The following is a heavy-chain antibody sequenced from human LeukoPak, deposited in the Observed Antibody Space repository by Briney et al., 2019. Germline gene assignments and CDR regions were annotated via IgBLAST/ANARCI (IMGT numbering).Heavy chain of an antibody. CDR2: IRQDGNEK. Sequence: GGSLRLSCVVSGFTFKAYWMSWVRQAPGKGLEWVGNIRQDGNEKNYVDSVKARFTISRDNAKNSLYLQMNSLRAEDTAVYYCARDDSPDTSDSFLDAYAIWGQGTLVTVSS. CDR1: GFTFKAYW. D-gene: IGHD3-3*01. V-gene: IGHV3-7*03. CDR3: ARDDSPDTSDSFLDAYAI. J-gene: IGHJ3*02.